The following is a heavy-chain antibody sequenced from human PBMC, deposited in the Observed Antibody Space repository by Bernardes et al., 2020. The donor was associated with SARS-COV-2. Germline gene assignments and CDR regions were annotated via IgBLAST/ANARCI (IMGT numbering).Heavy chain of an antibody. CDR2: ISGSGGST. V-gene: IGHV3-23*01. J-gene: IGHJ6*02. Sequence: GGSLRLSCAASGFTFSSYAMSWVRQAPGKGLEWVSAISGSGGSTYYADSVKGRFTISRDNSKNTLYLQMNSLRAEDTAVYYCAKVPVDRYCSSTSCNHNGMDVWGQGTTVTVSS. CDR3: AKVPVDRYCSSTSCNHNGMDV. D-gene: IGHD2-2*01. CDR1: GFTFSSYA.